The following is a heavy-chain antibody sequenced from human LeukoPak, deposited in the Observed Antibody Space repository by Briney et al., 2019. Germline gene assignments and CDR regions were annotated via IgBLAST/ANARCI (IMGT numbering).Heavy chain of an antibody. CDR1: GGTFSSYA. CDR3: ARVNYDFWGGYYGRGYMDV. CDR2: IIPIFGTA. Sequence: GASVTVSCTASGGTFSSYAISWVRQAPGQGLEWMGGIIPIFGTANYAQKFQGRVTITTGESTSTAYMALSSLRSEDTAVYYCARVNYDFWGGYYGRGYMDVWGKGPTVTVPS. J-gene: IGHJ6*03. V-gene: IGHV1-69*05. D-gene: IGHD3-3*01.